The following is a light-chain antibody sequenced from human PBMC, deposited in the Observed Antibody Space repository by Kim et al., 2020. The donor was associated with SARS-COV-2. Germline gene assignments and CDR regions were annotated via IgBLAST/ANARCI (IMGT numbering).Light chain of an antibody. V-gene: IGLV1-44*01. CDR2: SNN. CDR1: SSNIGSKT. CDR3: AAWDDSLNGFNWV. Sequence: VTIPCSGSSSNIGSKTVKCDRQLPGKAPTLLIYSNNQRPSGVPDRFSGSKSGTSASLAISGLQSEDEADYYCAAWDDSLNGFNWVFGGGTQLTVL. J-gene: IGLJ3*02.